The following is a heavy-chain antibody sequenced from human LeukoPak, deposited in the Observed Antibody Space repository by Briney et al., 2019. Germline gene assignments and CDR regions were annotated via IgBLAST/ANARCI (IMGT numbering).Heavy chain of an antibody. CDR1: GGSISTSNYY. J-gene: IGHJ4*02. Sequence: PSETLSLTCTVSGGSISTSNYYWGWIRQPPGKGLEWIGNIFYSGSTNYNPSLKSRVTISVDTSKNQFSLKLSSVTAADTAVYYCASGYGPFDYWGQGTLVTVSS. CDR3: ASGYGPFDY. V-gene: IGHV4-39*07. D-gene: IGHD6-13*01. CDR2: IFYSGST.